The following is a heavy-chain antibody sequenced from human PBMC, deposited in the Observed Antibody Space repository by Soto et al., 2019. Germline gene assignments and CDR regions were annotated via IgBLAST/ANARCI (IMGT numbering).Heavy chain of an antibody. CDR1: GFTFSSYA. J-gene: IGHJ3*02. D-gene: IGHD3-22*01. CDR2: ISGSGGST. Sequence: EVQLLESGGGLVQPGGSLRLSCAASGFTFSSYAMSWVRQAPGKGLEWVSAISGSGGSTYYADSVKGRFTISRDNSKNTLYLQMNSLRAEDTAVYYCSRAYYYDSSGYLQTKTDASDIWGQGTMVTVSS. CDR3: SRAYYYDSSGYLQTKTDASDI. V-gene: IGHV3-23*01.